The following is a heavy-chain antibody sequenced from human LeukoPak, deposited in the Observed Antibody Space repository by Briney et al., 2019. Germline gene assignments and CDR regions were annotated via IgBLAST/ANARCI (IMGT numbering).Heavy chain of an antibody. J-gene: IGHJ6*03. CDR2: IIPIFGTA. V-gene: IGHV1-69*05. CDR3: AREGGGHPGIGYYYMDV. D-gene: IGHD2-15*01. CDR1: GYTFTSCG. Sequence: SVKVSFKASGYTFTSCGISWVRQAPGQGLEWMGGIIPIFGTANYAQKFQGRVTITTDESTSTAYMELSSLRSEDTAVYYCAREGGGHPGIGYYYMDVWGKGTTVTVSS.